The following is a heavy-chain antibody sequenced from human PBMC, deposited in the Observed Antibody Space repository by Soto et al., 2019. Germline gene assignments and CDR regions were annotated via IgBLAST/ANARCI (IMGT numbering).Heavy chain of an antibody. V-gene: IGHV1-18*01. J-gene: IGHJ3*02. CDR3: ARVLLGDSNAFYI. Sequence: ASGKVSCKASGYTFTSYGISWVRQAPGQGLERMGWISAYNGNTNYAQKLQGRVTMTTDTSTSTAYMELRSPRSDDTAVYYCARVLLGDSNAFYIWGQGTMVTVSS. CDR2: ISAYNGNT. D-gene: IGHD4-17*01. CDR1: GYTFTSYG.